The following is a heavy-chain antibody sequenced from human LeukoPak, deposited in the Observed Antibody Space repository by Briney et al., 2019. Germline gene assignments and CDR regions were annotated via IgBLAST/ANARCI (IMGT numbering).Heavy chain of an antibody. Sequence: ASVTVSFKSSGYTFTGYYMHWVRQAPGQRLEWMGWINPNSGGTNYAQKFQGRVTMTRDTSISTAYLELSRLRSDDTAVYYCARGSDYGSGSVLIDYWGQGTLVTVSS. CDR1: GYTFTGYY. D-gene: IGHD3-10*01. V-gene: IGHV1-2*02. J-gene: IGHJ4*02. CDR3: ARGSDYGSGSVLIDY. CDR2: INPNSGGT.